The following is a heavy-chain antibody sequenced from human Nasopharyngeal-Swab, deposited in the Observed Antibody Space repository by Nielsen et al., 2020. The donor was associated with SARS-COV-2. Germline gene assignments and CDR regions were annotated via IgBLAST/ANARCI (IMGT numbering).Heavy chain of an antibody. D-gene: IGHD2-2*02. CDR3: ARDGGGCSSTSCYT. CDR1: GFTCSSYS. Sequence: GGSLRLSCAASGFTCSSYSMNWVRQAPGKGLEWVSSISSSSYIYCADSVKGRFTISRDNAKNSLYLQMNSLRAEDTAVYYCARDGGGCSSTSCYTWGQGTLVTVSS. CDR2: ISSSSYI. J-gene: IGHJ4*02. V-gene: IGHV3-21*01.